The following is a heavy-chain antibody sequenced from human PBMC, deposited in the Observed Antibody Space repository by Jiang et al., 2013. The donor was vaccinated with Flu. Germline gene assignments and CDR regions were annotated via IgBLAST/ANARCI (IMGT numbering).Heavy chain of an antibody. CDR2: IIPILGIA. D-gene: IGHD3-10*01. CDR1: GGTFSSYP. Sequence: GAEVKKPGSSVKVSCKASGGTFSSYPITWVRQAPGQGLEWMGRIIPILGIANYAQKFQGRVTITADKSTSTVYMELSSLRSEDTAVYYCARTLEGIQKFQNYYGSGSYYYWGQGTLVTVSS. CDR3: ARTLEGIQKFQNYYGSGSYYY. J-gene: IGHJ4*02. V-gene: IGHV1-69*02.